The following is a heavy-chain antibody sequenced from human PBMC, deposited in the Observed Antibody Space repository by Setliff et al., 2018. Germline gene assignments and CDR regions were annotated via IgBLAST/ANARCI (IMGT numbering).Heavy chain of an antibody. Sequence: PGGSLRLSCAASGFIFSSYAMSWVRQAPGKGLEWVSGVSGSGGNTYYADSVKGRFTISRDNSNNMLYLQMNSLRAEDTAVYHCARDGVFYAMDVWGHGTTVTVSS. V-gene: IGHV3-23*01. J-gene: IGHJ6*02. CDR3: ARDGVFYAMDV. CDR2: VSGSGGNT. CDR1: GFIFSSYA. D-gene: IGHD3-10*01.